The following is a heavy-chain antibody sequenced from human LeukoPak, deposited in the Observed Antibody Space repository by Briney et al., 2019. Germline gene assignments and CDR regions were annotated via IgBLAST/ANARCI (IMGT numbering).Heavy chain of an antibody. J-gene: IGHJ4*02. V-gene: IGHV4-34*01. Sequence: SETLSLTCAVYGGSFSGYYWSWIRQPPGKGLEWIGEINHSGSTNYNPSLKSRVTISVDTSKNQFSLKLSSVTAADTAVYYCALHQTSSWHFPPAGTFDYWGQGTLVTVSS. CDR1: GGSFSGYY. D-gene: IGHD6-13*01. CDR3: ALHQTSSWHFPPAGTFDY. CDR2: INHSGST.